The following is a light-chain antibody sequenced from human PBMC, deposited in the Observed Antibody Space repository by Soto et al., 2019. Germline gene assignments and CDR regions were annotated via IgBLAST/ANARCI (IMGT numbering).Light chain of an antibody. J-gene: IGKJ4*01. Sequence: EIVMTQSPATLSVSPGERATLSCRASQSIGSNLAWYQQKPGQAPRLLIYDASNVAAGIPARFSGSGSGTDFTLTISSLEPEDFAVYYCQQRNKWPPLTFGGGTKVDIK. CDR3: QQRNKWPPLT. CDR1: QSIGSN. CDR2: DAS. V-gene: IGKV3-11*01.